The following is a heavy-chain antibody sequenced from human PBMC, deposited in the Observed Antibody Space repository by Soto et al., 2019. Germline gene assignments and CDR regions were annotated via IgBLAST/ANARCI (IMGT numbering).Heavy chain of an antibody. Sequence: GGSLRLSCAASGFTFTGSSMHWVRQASGKGLEWLGRIRSKAYNYATTYAASVKGRFTISRDDSKNTAYLQMNSLKTEDTAVYYCSRGGFVVVTAIPNYFYGMDVWGQGTTVTVS. CDR2: IRSKAYNYAT. CDR1: GFTFTGSS. J-gene: IGHJ6*02. V-gene: IGHV3-73*01. CDR3: SRGGFVVVTAIPNYFYGMDV. D-gene: IGHD2-21*02.